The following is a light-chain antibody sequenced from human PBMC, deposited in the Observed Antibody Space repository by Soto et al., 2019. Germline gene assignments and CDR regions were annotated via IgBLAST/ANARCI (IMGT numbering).Light chain of an antibody. CDR1: QSVSSSY. V-gene: IGKV3-20*01. J-gene: IGKJ5*01. Sequence: EIFVTQSPGTLSLTPWEIATLSCRASQSVSSSYLAWYQQKPGQAPRLLIYGASSRATGIPDRFSGSGSGTEFSLTISSLQPEDFAVYYCQQYGSSPVFGQGTRLEI. CDR3: QQYGSSPV. CDR2: GAS.